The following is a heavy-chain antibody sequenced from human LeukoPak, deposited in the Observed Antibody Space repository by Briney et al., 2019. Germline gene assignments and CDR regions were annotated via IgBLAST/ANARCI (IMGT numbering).Heavy chain of an antibody. D-gene: IGHD2-15*01. CDR1: GGSISSYF. CDR3: ARLYCSGGSCSPYYFDY. J-gene: IGHJ4*02. CDR2: IYYSENT. Sequence: SETLSLTCTVSGGSISSYFWSWIRRPPGKGLEWIGSIYYSENTDYNPSLKSRVTISVDTSKNQFSLKLSSVTAADTAVYYCARLYCSGGSCSPYYFDYWGQGTLVTVSS. V-gene: IGHV4-59*01.